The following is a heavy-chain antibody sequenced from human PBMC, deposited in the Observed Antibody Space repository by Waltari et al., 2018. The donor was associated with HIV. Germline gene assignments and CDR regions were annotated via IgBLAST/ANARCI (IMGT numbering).Heavy chain of an antibody. Sequence: EVQLVETGGGLIQPGGSLRLSWAASGFTGSRNYIGRVRQAPGKGLEWVSVIYSGGSTYYADSVKGRFTISRDNSKNTLYLQMNSLRAEDTAVYYCASSPSSGTRNDYWGQGTLVTVSS. V-gene: IGHV3-53*02. J-gene: IGHJ4*02. CDR2: IYSGGST. CDR1: GFTGSRNY. CDR3: ASSPSSGTRNDY. D-gene: IGHD3-22*01.